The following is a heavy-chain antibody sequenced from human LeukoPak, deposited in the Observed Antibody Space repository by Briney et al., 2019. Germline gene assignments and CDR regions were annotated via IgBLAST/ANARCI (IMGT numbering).Heavy chain of an antibody. V-gene: IGHV1-18*01. D-gene: IGHD2-15*01. Sequence: ASVKVSCKASGYTFITYGINWVRQAPGQGLEWMGWISPYNGNTNYAQKLQGRVTVTTDTSTNTAYMDLRSLRSDDTAVYYCARCPTSDGRCYEFDFWGQGTLVTVSS. CDR3: ARCPTSDGRCYEFDF. CDR2: ISPYNGNT. CDR1: GYTFITYG. J-gene: IGHJ4*02.